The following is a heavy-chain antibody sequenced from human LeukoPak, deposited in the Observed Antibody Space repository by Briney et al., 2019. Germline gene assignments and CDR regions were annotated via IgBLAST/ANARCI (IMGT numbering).Heavy chain of an antibody. CDR3: ARGWYYGMDV. D-gene: IGHD5-24*01. J-gene: IGHJ6*02. Sequence: GGSLRLSCAASGFTFSSYWMHWLRQAPGKGLVWGSRINSDGSSTSYADSVKGRFTISRDNAKNTLYLQMNSLRAEDTAVYYCARGWYYGMDVWGQGTTITVSS. V-gene: IGHV3-74*01. CDR2: INSDGSST. CDR1: GFTFSSYW.